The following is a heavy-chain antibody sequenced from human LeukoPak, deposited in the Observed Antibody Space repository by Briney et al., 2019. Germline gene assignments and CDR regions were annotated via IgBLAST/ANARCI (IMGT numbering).Heavy chain of an antibody. Sequence: GGSLRLSCTASGFTFSSYSLNWVRQAPGKGLEWVSSVSTGSNYIYYADSVKGRFTISRDNDKNSLYLQMNSLRVEDTAVYYYARDQSRRGPFDYWGQGTLVTVSS. CDR2: VSTGSNYI. CDR1: GFTFSSYS. CDR3: ARDQSRRGPFDY. V-gene: IGHV3-21*01. J-gene: IGHJ4*02. D-gene: IGHD1-1*01.